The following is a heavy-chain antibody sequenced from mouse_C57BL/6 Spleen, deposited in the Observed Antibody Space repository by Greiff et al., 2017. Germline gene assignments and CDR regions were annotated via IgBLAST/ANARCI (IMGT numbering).Heavy chain of an antibody. CDR1: GYTFTSYW. J-gene: IGHJ3*01. Sequence: QVQLQQSGAELVMPGASVKLSCKASGYTFTSYWMHWVKQRPGQGLEWIGEIDPSDSYTNYNQKFKGKSTLTVDKSSSTAYMQLSSLTSEDSAVYFCARSGDYGSIFFAYWRQGTLVTVSS. V-gene: IGHV1-69*01. D-gene: IGHD1-1*01. CDR3: ARSGDYGSIFFAY. CDR2: IDPSDSYT.